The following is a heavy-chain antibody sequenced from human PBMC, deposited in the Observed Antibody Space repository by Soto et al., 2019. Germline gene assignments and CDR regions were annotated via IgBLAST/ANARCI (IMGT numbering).Heavy chain of an antibody. CDR2: INHSGST. CDR1: GGSFSGYY. Sequence: QVQLQQWGAGLLKPSETLSLTCAVYGGSFSGYYWSWIRQPPGKGLEWIGEINHSGSTNYNPSLKSQVTISVATSKNQFSLKLSSVTAADTAVYYCARIEGFLYSGGSCYDHWGQGTLVTVSS. CDR3: ARIEGFLYSGGSCYDH. V-gene: IGHV4-34*01. D-gene: IGHD2-15*01. J-gene: IGHJ5*02.